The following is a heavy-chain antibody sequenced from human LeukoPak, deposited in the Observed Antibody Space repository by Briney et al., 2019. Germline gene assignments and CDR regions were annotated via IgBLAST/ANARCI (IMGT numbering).Heavy chain of an antibody. J-gene: IGHJ4*02. CDR1: AFTFSDYY. CDR2: ISSSGNYT. V-gene: IGHV3-11*06. CDR3: ARGRVHIVVVPAASRTPHFDY. D-gene: IGHD2-2*01. Sequence: PGGSLRLFCAASAFTFSDYYMSWIRHPPGKGLEWVLYISSSGNYTDYADSVKGRFTISRNNDKTTLYVQMNSLRAEDTAVYFCARGRVHIVVVPAASRTPHFDYWGQGTLLVTVSS.